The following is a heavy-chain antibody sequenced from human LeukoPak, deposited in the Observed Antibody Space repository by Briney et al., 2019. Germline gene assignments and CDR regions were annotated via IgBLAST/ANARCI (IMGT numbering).Heavy chain of an antibody. J-gene: IGHJ6*03. Sequence: ASVKVSCKASGYTFTGYYMHWVRQAPGQGLEWMGWINPNSGGTNYAQKFQGRVTMTRDTSTSTAYMELSRLRSDDTAVYYCAREERYYYYMDVWGKGTTVTISS. CDR2: INPNSGGT. CDR1: GYTFTGYY. CDR3: AREERYYYYMDV. V-gene: IGHV1-2*02.